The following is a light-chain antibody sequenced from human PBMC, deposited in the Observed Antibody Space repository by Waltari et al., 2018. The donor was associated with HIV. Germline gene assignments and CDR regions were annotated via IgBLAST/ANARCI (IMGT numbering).Light chain of an antibody. CDR1: QSVLYNSNNKNY. Sequence: DIVMTQSPVSLAVSLGERATINCKSSQSVLYNSNNKNYLAWYQRKPGQPPKLLIYWASTRESGVPDRFSGSGSGTDFTLTISSLQAEDVAVYYCQQYYGTPLTFGGGTKVEIK. CDR2: WAS. J-gene: IGKJ4*01. CDR3: QQYYGTPLT. V-gene: IGKV4-1*01.